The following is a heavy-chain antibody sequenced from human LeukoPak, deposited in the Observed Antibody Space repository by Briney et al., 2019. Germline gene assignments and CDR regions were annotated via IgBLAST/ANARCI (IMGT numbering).Heavy chain of an antibody. D-gene: IGHD6-13*01. Sequence: PGGSLRLSCAASGFTFSDHYMDWVRQAPGKGLEWVGRTRNKANSYTTEYAASVKGRFTISRDDSKNSLYLQMNSLKTEDTAVYYCARVGYSSSWYLDAFDIWGQGTMVTVSS. CDR2: TRNKANSYTT. V-gene: IGHV3-72*01. J-gene: IGHJ3*02. CDR1: GFTFSDHY. CDR3: ARVGYSSSWYLDAFDI.